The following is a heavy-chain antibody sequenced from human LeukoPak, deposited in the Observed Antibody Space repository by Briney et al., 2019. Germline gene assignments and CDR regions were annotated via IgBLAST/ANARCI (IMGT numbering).Heavy chain of an antibody. CDR2: MNPNSGNT. J-gene: IGHJ5*02. V-gene: IGHV1-8*01. Sequence: ASVKVSCKASGYTFTNYDINWVRQAPGQGLEWMGWMNPNSGNTGYAQKFQGRVTMTRNTSISTAYMELSSLRSEDTAVYYCARGSWGSGYNWFDPWGQGTLVTVSS. D-gene: IGHD3-3*01. CDR3: ARGSWGSGYNWFDP. CDR1: GYTFTNYD.